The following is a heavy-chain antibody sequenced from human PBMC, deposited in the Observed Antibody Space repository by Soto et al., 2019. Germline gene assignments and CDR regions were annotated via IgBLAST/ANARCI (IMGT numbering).Heavy chain of an antibody. CDR2: IIPIFGTA. Sequence: QVQLVQSGAEVKKPGSSVKVSCKASGGTFSSYAISWVRQAPGQGLEWMGGIIPIFGTANYAQKFQGRVIPILWSANFPQKFQGRVKVSGGRFTGTGLHEAGKLETGGTGVELWGGFAVRGYGNGGRNDFRGQGTLVTVSS. D-gene: IGHD1-1*01. J-gene: IGHJ4*01. V-gene: IGHV1-69*01. CDR3: LHEAGKLETGGTGVELWGGFAVRGYGNGGRNDF. CDR1: GGTFSSYA.